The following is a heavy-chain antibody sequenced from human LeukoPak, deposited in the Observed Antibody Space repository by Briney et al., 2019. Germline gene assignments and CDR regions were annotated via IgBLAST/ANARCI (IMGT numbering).Heavy chain of an antibody. CDR3: ANSYGDYLFIFDY. CDR2: IKQDGGGT. V-gene: IGHV3-7*03. Sequence: GGSLRLSCEGFGLTFSRDWMSWVRQAPGKGLEWVANIKQDGGGTYYGDSVKGRFTISRDNAKNSLYLQMRSLRAGDTAVYYCANSYGDYLFIFDYWGQGTLVTVSS. CDR1: GLTFSRDW. J-gene: IGHJ4*02. D-gene: IGHD4-17*01.